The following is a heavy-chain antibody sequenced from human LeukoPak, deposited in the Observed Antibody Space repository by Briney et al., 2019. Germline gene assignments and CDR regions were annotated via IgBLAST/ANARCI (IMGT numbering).Heavy chain of an antibody. J-gene: IGHJ6*02. D-gene: IGHD3-9*01. V-gene: IGHV3-11*01. CDR2: ITNSGSTI. CDR3: ARSIGLTGGGVDV. CDR1: GFTFSDYN. Sequence: GGSLRLSCAASGFTFSDYNMNWLRQAPGKGLEWVSYITNSGSTIRYADSVKGRFTISRDNAKNSLYLQMNCLRAEDTAVYYCARSIGLTGGGVDVWGQGTTVTVSS.